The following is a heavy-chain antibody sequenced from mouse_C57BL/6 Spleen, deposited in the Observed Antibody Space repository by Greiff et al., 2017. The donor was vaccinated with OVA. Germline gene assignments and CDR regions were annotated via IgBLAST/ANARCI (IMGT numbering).Heavy chain of an antibody. V-gene: IGHV1-80*01. J-gene: IGHJ1*03. CDR3: APIYYGNYHWYFDV. CDR2: IYPGDGDT. D-gene: IGHD2-1*01. CDR1: GYAFSSYW. Sequence: VKLVESGAELVKPGASVKISCKASGYAFSSYWMNWVKQRPGKGLEWIGQIYPGDGDTNYNGKFKGKATLTADKSSSTAYMQLSSLTSEDSAVYFCAPIYYGNYHWYFDVWGTGTTVTVSS.